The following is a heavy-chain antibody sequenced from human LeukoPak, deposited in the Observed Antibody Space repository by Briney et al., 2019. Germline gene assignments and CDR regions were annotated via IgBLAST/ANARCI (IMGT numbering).Heavy chain of an antibody. CDR2: IYYSGST. D-gene: IGHD6-13*01. CDR3: ARVDSSNWYEYRGYFDY. CDR1: GGSISSYY. J-gene: IGHJ4*02. Sequence: PSETLSLTCTVSGGSISSYYWSWIRQPPGKGLEWIGYIYYSGSTNYNPSLKSRVTISVDTSKNQFSLKLSSVTAADTAVYYCARVDSSNWYEYRGYFDYWGQGTLITVSS. V-gene: IGHV4-59*01.